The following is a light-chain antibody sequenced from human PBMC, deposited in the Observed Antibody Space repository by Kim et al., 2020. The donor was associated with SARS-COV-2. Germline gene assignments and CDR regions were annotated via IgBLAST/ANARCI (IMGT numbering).Light chain of an antibody. CDR2: QHS. CDR1: KLGDKY. CDR3: QAWDSSTVV. J-gene: IGLJ2*01. V-gene: IGLV3-1*01. Sequence: SYELTQPPSVSVSPGQTASITCSGDKLGDKYACWYQQKPGQSPVLVIYQHSKRPSGIPERFSGSNSGNTATLTINGTQAMDEADYYCQAWDSSTVVFGGG.